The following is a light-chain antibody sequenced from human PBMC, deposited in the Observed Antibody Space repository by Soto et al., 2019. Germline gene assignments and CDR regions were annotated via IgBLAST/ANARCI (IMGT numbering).Light chain of an antibody. J-gene: IGKJ5*01. CDR2: DAS. CDR1: QDINKN. CDR3: QQYESLPLT. V-gene: IGKV1-33*01. Sequence: DIHMTLSPSSLSASVGGRVTITCQASQDINKNLVWYQQKPGKAPKLLIYDASDLETGVPSRFSGSGSGTGFTFTISSLQPEDFATYYCQQYESLPLTFGQGTRLEI.